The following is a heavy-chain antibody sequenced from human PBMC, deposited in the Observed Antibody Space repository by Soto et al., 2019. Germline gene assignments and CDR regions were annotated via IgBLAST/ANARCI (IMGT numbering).Heavy chain of an antibody. CDR2: IKQDGSEK. V-gene: IGHV3-7*01. D-gene: IGHD3-3*01. CDR3: ARTIWSGYYWNYYYYYMDV. Sequence: SLRLSCAASGFTFSSYWMSWVRQAPGKGLEWVANIKQDGSEKYYVDSVKGRFTISRDNAKNSLYLQMNSLRAEDTAVYYCARTIWSGYYWNYYYYYMDVWGKGTTVTVSS. CDR1: GFTFSSYW. J-gene: IGHJ6*03.